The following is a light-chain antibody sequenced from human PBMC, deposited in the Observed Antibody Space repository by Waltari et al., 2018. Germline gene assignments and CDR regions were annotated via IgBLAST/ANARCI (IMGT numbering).Light chain of an antibody. CDR2: AVS. CDR1: SSDVAGYNY. V-gene: IGLV2-14*01. J-gene: IGLJ3*02. CDR3: SSYTSSSTNWV. Sequence: QSALTQPASVSGSPGQSITISCTGTSSDVAGYNYLSWYQQHPGKAPKLIIYAVSNRPPGVSNRFSGSKSGNTASLTISGLQAEDEADYYCSSYTSSSTNWVFGGGTKLTVL.